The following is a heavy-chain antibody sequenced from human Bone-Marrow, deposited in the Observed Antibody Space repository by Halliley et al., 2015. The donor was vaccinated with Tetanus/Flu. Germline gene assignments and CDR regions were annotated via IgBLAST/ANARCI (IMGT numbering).Heavy chain of an antibody. CDR2: IDYSGST. J-gene: IGHJ4*02. D-gene: IGHD6-19*01. Sequence: GLVKPSETLSLTCTVSGGSIDSDYWSWLRQPPWKGLEWIGLIDYSGSTNYNPSLQSRVTISVDTSKNQFSLKLNSVTAADTAVYYCTRGSGWLADFWGQGTLVTVSS. CDR3: TRGSGWLADF. CDR1: GGSIDSDY. V-gene: IGHV4-59*01.